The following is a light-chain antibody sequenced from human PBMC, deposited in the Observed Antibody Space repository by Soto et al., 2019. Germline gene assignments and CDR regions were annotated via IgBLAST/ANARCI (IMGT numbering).Light chain of an antibody. J-gene: IGLJ3*02. CDR3: SSYTSSNTVV. V-gene: IGLV2-14*01. CDR2: DVS. CDR1: SSDVGGYNF. Sequence: QSALTQPASASGSPGQSITISCTGTSSDVGGYNFVSWHQQHPGTAPKLMIYDVSNRPSGVSIRFSGSKSGNTASLTISGLQAEDEADYYCSSYTSSNTVVFGGGTKVTVL.